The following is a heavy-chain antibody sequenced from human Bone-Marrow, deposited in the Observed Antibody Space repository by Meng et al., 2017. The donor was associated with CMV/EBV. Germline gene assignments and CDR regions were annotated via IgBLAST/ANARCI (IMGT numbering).Heavy chain of an antibody. CDR2: IYYSGST. D-gene: IGHD1-26*01. J-gene: IGHJ4*02. Sequence: SETLSLTCTGSVGSISSSSYYWGWIRQPPGKGLEWIGSIYYSGSTYYNPSLKSRVTISVDTSKNQFSLKLSSVTAADTAVYYCARLRWELLGFDYWGQGTLVTVSS. CDR3: ARLRWELLGFDY. V-gene: IGHV4-39*01. CDR1: VGSISSSSYY.